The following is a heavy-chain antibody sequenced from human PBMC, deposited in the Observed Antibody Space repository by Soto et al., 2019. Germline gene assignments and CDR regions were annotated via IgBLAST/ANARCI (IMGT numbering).Heavy chain of an antibody. CDR2: ISYDGSNK. D-gene: IGHD6-19*01. CDR3: ANPIWAGALDAFDI. CDR1: GFTFSSYG. V-gene: IGHV3-30*18. Sequence: GGSLRLSCAASGFTFSSYGMHWVRQAPGKGLEWVAVISYDGSNKYYADSVKGRFTISRDNSKNTLYLQMNSLRAEDTAVYYCANPIWAGALDAFDIWGQGTMVTVSS. J-gene: IGHJ3*02.